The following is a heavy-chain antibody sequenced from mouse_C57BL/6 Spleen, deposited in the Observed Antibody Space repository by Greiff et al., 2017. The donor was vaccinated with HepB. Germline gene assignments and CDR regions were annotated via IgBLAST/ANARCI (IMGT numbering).Heavy chain of an antibody. CDR2: INPNNGGT. J-gene: IGHJ3*01. D-gene: IGHD4-1*01. CDR1: GYTFTDYN. CDR3: ASNWDEGFAY. V-gene: IGHV1-18*01. Sequence: EVQRVESGPELVKPGASVKIPCKASGYTFTDYNMDWVKQSHGKSLEWIGDINPNNGGTIYNQKFKGKATLTVDKSSSTAYMELRSLTSEDTAVYYCASNWDEGFAYWGQGTLVTASA.